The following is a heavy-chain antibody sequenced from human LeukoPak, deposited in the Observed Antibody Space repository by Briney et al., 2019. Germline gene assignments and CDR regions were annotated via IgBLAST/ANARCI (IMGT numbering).Heavy chain of an antibody. J-gene: IGHJ5*02. CDR3: ARERVRSYNWFDP. Sequence: GASVKVSCKASGYTFTSYYMHWVRQAPGQGLEWMGWINPNSGGTNYAQKFQGRVTMTRDTSISTAYMELSRLRSDDTAVYYCARERVRSYNWFDPWGQGTLVTVSS. CDR1: GYTFTSYY. V-gene: IGHV1-2*02. CDR2: INPNSGGT. D-gene: IGHD3-10*01.